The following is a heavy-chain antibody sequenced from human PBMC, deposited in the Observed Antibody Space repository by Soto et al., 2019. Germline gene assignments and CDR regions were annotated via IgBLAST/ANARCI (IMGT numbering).Heavy chain of an antibody. CDR1: GFTFSSYG. CDR3: AKDPHCGGDCYYYGMDV. D-gene: IGHD2-21*01. Sequence: GGSLRLSCAASGFTFSSYGMHWVRQAPGKGLEWVAVISYDGSNKYYADSVKGRFTISRDNAKNSLYLQMNSLRAEDTAVYYCAKDPHCGGDCYYYGMDVWGQGTTVTVSS. J-gene: IGHJ6*02. CDR2: ISYDGSNK. V-gene: IGHV3-30*18.